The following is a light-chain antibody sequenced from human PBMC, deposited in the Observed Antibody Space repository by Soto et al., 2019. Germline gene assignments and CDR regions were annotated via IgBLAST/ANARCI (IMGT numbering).Light chain of an antibody. V-gene: IGLV2-14*01. J-gene: IGLJ2*01. Sequence: QSALTQPASVSGSPGQSITISCTGTTSDVGGYNYVSWYQQHPGKAPKLMISEVTNRPSGVSDRFSGSKSGNTASLTISGLQAEDEADYYCQSYESASEVFGGGTKLTVL. CDR1: TSDVGGYNY. CDR3: QSYESASEV. CDR2: EVT.